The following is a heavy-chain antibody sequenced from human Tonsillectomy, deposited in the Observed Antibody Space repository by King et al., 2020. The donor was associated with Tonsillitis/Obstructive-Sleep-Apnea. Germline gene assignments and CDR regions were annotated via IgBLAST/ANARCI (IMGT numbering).Heavy chain of an antibody. CDR3: AGYDFWSGYRFQH. V-gene: IGHV4-34*01. CDR1: GGSFSGYY. CDR2: INHSGST. D-gene: IGHD3-3*01. J-gene: IGHJ1*01. Sequence: VQLQQWGAGLLKPSETLSLTCAVYGGSFSGYYWSWIRQPPGKGLEWIGEINHSGSTNYNPSLKSRVTISVDTSKNQFSLKLRSVTAADTAVYYCAGYDFWSGYRFQHWGQGTLVTVSS.